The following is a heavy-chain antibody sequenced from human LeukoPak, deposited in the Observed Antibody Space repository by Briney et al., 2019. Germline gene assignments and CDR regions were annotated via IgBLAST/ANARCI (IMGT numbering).Heavy chain of an antibody. CDR3: AGGVITSPVDY. J-gene: IGHJ4*02. V-gene: IGHV3-48*03. CDR1: GFTFSSYE. CDR2: ISSSGSTI. D-gene: IGHD3-22*01. Sequence: GGSLRLSCAASGFTFSSYEMNWVRQAPGKGLEWVSYISSSGSTIYYADSVKGRFTISRDNAKDSLYLQMNSLRAEDTAVYYCAGGVITSPVDYWGQGTLVTVSS.